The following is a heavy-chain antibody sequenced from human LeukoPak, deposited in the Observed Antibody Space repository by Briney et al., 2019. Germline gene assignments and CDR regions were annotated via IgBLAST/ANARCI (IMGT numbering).Heavy chain of an antibody. CDR1: GFTFDDYG. CDR2: INWNGGST. J-gene: IGHJ3*02. V-gene: IGHV3-20*04. Sequence: GGSLRLSCAASGFTFDDYGMSWVRHAPGKGLEWVSGINWNGGSTGYADSVRGRFTISRDNAKNSLYLQMNSLRAEDTALYYCARVKSGSGWYEAFDIWGQGTMVTVPS. CDR3: ARVKSGSGWYEAFDI. D-gene: IGHD6-19*01.